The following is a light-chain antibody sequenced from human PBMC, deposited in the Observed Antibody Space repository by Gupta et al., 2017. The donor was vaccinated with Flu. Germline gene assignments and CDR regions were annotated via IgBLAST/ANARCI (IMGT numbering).Light chain of an antibody. CDR3: QAWDSSTPYV. CDR2: QDT. CDR1: KLGNKY. V-gene: IGLV3-1*01. J-gene: IGLJ1*01. Sequence: SYELTQPPSVSVSPGQTASITCSGDKLGNKYACWYQQKPGQAPVLVIYQDTKRPSGIHERFSGSNSGNTATLTISGTQAMDEADYYCQAWDSSTPYVFGPGTKVTVL.